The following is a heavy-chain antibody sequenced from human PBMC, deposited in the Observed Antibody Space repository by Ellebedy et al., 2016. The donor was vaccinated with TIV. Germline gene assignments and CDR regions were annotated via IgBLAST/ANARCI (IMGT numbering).Heavy chain of an antibody. D-gene: IGHD3-16*01. CDR1: GFTFSSYS. Sequence: GGSLRLSXVGSGFTFSSYSINWVRQAPGKGLEWISYISGSGTVYYAESVKGRFTVSRDNIRRTVYLQMNNLRTEDAAVYFCGAALPMIWGQGTLVAVSS. J-gene: IGHJ4*02. CDR2: ISGSGTV. CDR3: GAALPMI. V-gene: IGHV3-48*04.